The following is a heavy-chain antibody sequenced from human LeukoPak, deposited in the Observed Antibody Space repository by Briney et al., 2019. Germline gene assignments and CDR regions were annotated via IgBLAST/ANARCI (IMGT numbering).Heavy chain of an antibody. CDR3: ARDLRYSSSKNWFDP. V-gene: IGHV1-46*01. D-gene: IGHD6-6*01. CDR1: GYTFPSYY. CDR2: INPSGGST. J-gene: IGHJ5*02. Sequence: GASVKVSCKASGYTFPSYYMHWVRQAPGQGLEWMGIINPSGGSTSYAQKFQGRVTMTRDMSTSTVYMELSSLRSEDTAVYYCARDLRYSSSKNWFDPWGQGTLVTVSS.